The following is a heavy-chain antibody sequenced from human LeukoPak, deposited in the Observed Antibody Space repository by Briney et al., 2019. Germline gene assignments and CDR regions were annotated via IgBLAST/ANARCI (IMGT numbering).Heavy chain of an antibody. CDR3: AKDYYGSGSSSCGMDV. V-gene: IGHV3-30-3*01. D-gene: IGHD3-10*01. Sequence: GGSLRLSCAASELTFSSYVIHWVRQAPGKGLEWVAMISFDGSNKYYTDSVKGRFTISRDNSKNTLYLQMNSLKTEDTAVYYCAKDYYGSGSSSCGMDVWGQGTTVTVSS. CDR2: ISFDGSNK. CDR1: ELTFSSYV. J-gene: IGHJ6*02.